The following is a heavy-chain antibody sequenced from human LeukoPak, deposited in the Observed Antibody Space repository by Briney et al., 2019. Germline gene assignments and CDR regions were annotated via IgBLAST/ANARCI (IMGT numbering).Heavy chain of an antibody. CDR3: AKARYCSSTSCRAPSAFDI. J-gene: IGHJ3*02. CDR2: ISYDGSNK. V-gene: IGHV3-30*18. CDR1: GFTFSSYG. Sequence: GRSLRLSCAASGFTFSSYGMHWVRQAPGKGLEWVSVISYDGSNKYYADSVKGRFTISRDNSKNTLYLQMNSLGAEDTAVYYCAKARYCSSTSCRAPSAFDIWGQGTMVTVSS. D-gene: IGHD2-2*01.